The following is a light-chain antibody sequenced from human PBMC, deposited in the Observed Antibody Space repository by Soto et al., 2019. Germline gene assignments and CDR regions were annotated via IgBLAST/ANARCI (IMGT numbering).Light chain of an antibody. CDR1: QSLNRD. Sequence: IVMTQSPATLSMSPGERATLSCRASQSLNRDLAWYQQKPGQSPRLLIYGASTRATGIPARFSGSGSGTEFTLTISSLQSEDFAVYYCQQYNNWPPFTFGPGTKVDIK. CDR2: GAS. CDR3: QQYNNWPPFT. J-gene: IGKJ3*01. V-gene: IGKV3-15*01.